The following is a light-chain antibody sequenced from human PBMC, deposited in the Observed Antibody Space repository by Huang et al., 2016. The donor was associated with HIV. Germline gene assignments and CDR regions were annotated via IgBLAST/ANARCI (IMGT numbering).Light chain of an antibody. V-gene: IGKV4-1*01. J-gene: IGKJ1*01. CDR1: QSILYSSSNKNY. Sequence: DIVMTQSPDSLAVSLGERATINCKSSQSILYSSSNKNYLAWYQQRPGQPPKLLIYWASTRESGVPDRFSGSGSGTDFTLTISSLQAEDVAVYYCQQYDNTPPTFGQGTKVEVK. CDR2: WAS. CDR3: QQYDNTPPT.